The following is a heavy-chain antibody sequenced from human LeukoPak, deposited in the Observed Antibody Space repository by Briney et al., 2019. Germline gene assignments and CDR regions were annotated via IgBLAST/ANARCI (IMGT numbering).Heavy chain of an antibody. CDR1: GFTFSSYA. Sequence: GRSLRLSCAASGFTFSSYAMHWVRQAPGKGLEWVGRIKSKTDRGTTDYAAPVKGRFTISRDDSKNTLYLQMNSLKTEDTAVYYCTTERLSSSWYFDYWGQGTLVTVSS. J-gene: IGHJ4*02. V-gene: IGHV3-15*01. D-gene: IGHD6-13*01. CDR2: IKSKTDRGTT. CDR3: TTERLSSSWYFDY.